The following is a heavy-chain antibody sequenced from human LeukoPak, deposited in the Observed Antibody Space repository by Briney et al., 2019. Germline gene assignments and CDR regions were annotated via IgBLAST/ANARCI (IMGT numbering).Heavy chain of an antibody. CDR2: IIPIFGTA. Sequence: ASVKVSCKASGGTFSSHAISWVRQAPGQGLEWLGGIIPIFGTANYAQKFQGRVTITADESTSTAYMELSSLRFEDTAVYYCACCTKGSYYGMDVWGQGTTVTVSS. V-gene: IGHV1-69*13. D-gene: IGHD2-8*01. CDR3: ACCTKGSYYGMDV. J-gene: IGHJ6*02. CDR1: GGTFSSHA.